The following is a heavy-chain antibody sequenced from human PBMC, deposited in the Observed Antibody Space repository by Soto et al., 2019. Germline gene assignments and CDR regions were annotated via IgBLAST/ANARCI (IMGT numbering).Heavy chain of an antibody. CDR1: GGSINSSSYF. J-gene: IGHJ5*02. CDR2: IYYGGST. CDR3: ARHYSSGSRNWFDP. Sequence: SETLSLTCSVSGGSINSSSYFWGWVRQPPGKGLEWVGSIYYGGSTYYNPSLRSRVTISVDTSKNQFSLKLSSVTAADTAVFYCARHYSSGSRNWFDPWGQGTLVTVSS. V-gene: IGHV4-39*01. D-gene: IGHD6-19*01.